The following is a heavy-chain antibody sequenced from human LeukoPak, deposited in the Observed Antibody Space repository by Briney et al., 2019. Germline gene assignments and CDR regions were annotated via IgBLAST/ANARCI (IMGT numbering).Heavy chain of an antibody. CDR2: IYYSGST. CDR1: GGSISSYY. V-gene: IGHV4-59*01. Sequence: SETPSLTCTVSGGSISSYYWSWIRQHPGKGLEWIGYIYYSGSTNYNPSLKSRVTISVDTSKNQFSLKLSSVTAADTAVYYCARRAAGYSYGYGDYNYYYYMDVWGKGTTVTVSS. J-gene: IGHJ6*03. CDR3: ARRAAGYSYGYGDYNYYYYMDV. D-gene: IGHD5-18*01.